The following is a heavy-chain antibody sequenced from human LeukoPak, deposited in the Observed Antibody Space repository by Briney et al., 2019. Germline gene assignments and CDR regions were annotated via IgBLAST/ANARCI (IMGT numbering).Heavy chain of an antibody. D-gene: IGHD4-17*01. V-gene: IGHV3-7*01. CDR1: GFTFSRYW. Sequence: PGGSLRLSCAASGFTFSRYWMTWVRQVPGKGLEWVANIKQDGSEKYYLDSVKGRFTISRDNARTSLYLQMNSLRAEDTAVYYCARDRADPDYGDYVFAYWGQGTLVTVSS. J-gene: IGHJ4*02. CDR3: ARDRADPDYGDYVFAY. CDR2: IKQDGSEK.